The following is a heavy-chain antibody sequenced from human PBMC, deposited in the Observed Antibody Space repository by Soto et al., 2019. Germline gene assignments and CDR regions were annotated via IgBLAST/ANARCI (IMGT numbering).Heavy chain of an antibody. V-gene: IGHV1-2*04. J-gene: IGHJ3*02. CDR1: GYTFTSYD. D-gene: IGHD6-19*01. CDR3: ATYSSGWYEVNSPSAFDI. Sequence: GASVKVSCKASGYTFTSYDINWVRQATGQGLEWTGWINPNSGSTNYAQKFQGWVTMTRDTSISTAYMELSRLRSDDTAVYYCATYSSGWYEVNSPSAFDIWGQGTMVTVSS. CDR2: INPNSGST.